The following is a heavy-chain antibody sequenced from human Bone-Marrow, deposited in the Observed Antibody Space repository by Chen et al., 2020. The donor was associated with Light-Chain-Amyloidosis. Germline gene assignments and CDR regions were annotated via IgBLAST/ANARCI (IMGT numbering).Heavy chain of an antibody. Sequence: QVQLQQWGAGLLKPSETLPLTCAVSAGPFSAYYWSWIRQPPGKGLEWIGDVNHSGRTNYSPSLKSRLTISIDTSKKQFSLKLTSVTAADTAFYYCAKIMRGGSYYFDPWGQGTLVTVSS. CDR3: AKIMRGGSYYFDP. CDR2: VNHSGRT. D-gene: IGHD1-26*01. V-gene: IGHV4-34*01. J-gene: IGHJ4*02. CDR1: AGPFSAYY.